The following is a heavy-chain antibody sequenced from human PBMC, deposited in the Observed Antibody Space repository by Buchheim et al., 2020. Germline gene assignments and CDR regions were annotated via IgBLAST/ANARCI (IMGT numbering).Heavy chain of an antibody. D-gene: IGHD3-22*01. V-gene: IGHV4-59*01. Sequence: QVQLQESGPGLVKPSATLSLTCTVSGGSISSYYWSWIRQPPGKGLEWIGYIYYSGSTNYNPSLKSRVTISVDTSKNPFSLKLSSVTAADTAVYYCARESPYYYDSREIDYWGQGTL. CDR2: IYYSGST. CDR1: GGSISSYY. J-gene: IGHJ4*02. CDR3: ARESPYYYDSREIDY.